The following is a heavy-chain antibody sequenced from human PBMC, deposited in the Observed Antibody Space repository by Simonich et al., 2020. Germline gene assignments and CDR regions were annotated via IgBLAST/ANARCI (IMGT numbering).Heavy chain of an antibody. Sequence: QVQLQESGPGLVKPSETLSLTCTVSGGSISSYYWSWIRQPPGKGLEWIWYIYYSRSTNYNPSLKSRVTISVDTSKNQFSLKLSSVTAADTAVYYCARGGRYCSSTSCYYYYYYMDVWGKGTTVTVSS. CDR1: GGSISSYY. D-gene: IGHD2-2*01. J-gene: IGHJ6*03. V-gene: IGHV4-59*12. CDR3: ARGGRYCSSTSCYYYYYYMDV. CDR2: IYYSRST.